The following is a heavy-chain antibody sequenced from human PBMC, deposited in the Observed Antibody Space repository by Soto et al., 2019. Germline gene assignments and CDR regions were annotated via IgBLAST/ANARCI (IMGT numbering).Heavy chain of an antibody. D-gene: IGHD3-10*01. V-gene: IGHV1-69*02. CDR1: GDTFSFYS. J-gene: IGHJ4*02. Sequence: QVQLVQSGAEVKRPGSSVKVSCKASGDTFSFYSINWVGQAPGLGLEWMGRVNPVLSLSSYAQRFQARVTMTADKSTSTAYMVLRSLTSEDTAIFYCATSYGSGYRAFDYWGQGAQVIVSS. CDR3: ATSYGSGYRAFDY. CDR2: VNPVLSLS.